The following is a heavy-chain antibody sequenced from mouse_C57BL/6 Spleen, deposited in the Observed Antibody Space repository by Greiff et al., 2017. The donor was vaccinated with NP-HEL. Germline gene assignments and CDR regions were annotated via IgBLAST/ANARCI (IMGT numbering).Heavy chain of an antibody. J-gene: IGHJ2*01. CDR1: GYAFTNYL. V-gene: IGHV1-54*01. D-gene: IGHD3-2*02. Sequence: VQLQQSGAELVRPGTSVKVSCKASGYAFTNYLIEWVKQRTGQGLEWIGVINPGSGGTNYNEKFKGKATLTADKSSSTAYMQLSSLTSEDSAVYFCARPYQGYCDYWGQGTNLTVSS. CDR2: INPGSGGT. CDR3: ARPYQGYCDY.